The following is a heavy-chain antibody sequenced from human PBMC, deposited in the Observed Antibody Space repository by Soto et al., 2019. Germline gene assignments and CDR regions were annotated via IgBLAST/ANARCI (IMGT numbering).Heavy chain of an antibody. CDR2: IHYSGNT. Sequence: QVRLQESGPGLVKPSKTLSLTCPVSGGSISSGDYYWSWIRHHPGGGLEWIGYIHYSGNTYYDPSLKSRLTMSVDTSKNQFSLNLSSVTAADTAVYYCARTPGGAPADYYFDYWGLGTLVTVSS. J-gene: IGHJ4*02. V-gene: IGHV4-31*03. CDR3: ARTPGGAPADYYFDY. CDR1: GGSISSGDYY. D-gene: IGHD4-17*01.